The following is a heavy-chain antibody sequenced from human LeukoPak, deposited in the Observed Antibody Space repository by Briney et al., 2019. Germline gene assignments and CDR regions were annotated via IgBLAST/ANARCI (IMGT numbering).Heavy chain of an antibody. J-gene: IGHJ6*03. CDR1: GFTFSSYG. V-gene: IGHV3-30*02. CDR2: IRYDGSNK. D-gene: IGHD4-17*01. CDR3: AKDRSTVTTIYYYYMDV. Sequence: GRSLRLSCAASGFTFSSYGMHWVRQAPGKGLEWVAFIRYDGSNKYYADSVKGRFTISRDNSKNTLYLQMNSLRAEDTAVYYCAKDRSTVTTIYYYYMDVWGKGTTVTISS.